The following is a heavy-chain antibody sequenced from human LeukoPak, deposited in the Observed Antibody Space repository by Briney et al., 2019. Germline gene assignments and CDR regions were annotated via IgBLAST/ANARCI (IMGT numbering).Heavy chain of an antibody. D-gene: IGHD4-17*01. V-gene: IGHV1-69*13. CDR1: GGTFSSYA. CDR3: ARVEPDYGDYVNYYYMDV. Sequence: SVKVSCKASGGTFSSYAISWVRQAPGQGLEWMGGIIPIFGTANYAQKFQGRVTITADESTSTAYMELSSLRSEDTAVYYCARVEPDYGDYVNYYYMDVWGKGTTVTVSS. J-gene: IGHJ6*03. CDR2: IIPIFGTA.